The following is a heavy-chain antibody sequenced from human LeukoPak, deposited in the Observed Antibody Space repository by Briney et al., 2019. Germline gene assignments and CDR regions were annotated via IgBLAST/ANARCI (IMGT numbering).Heavy chain of an antibody. CDR1: GFTFSSYW. J-gene: IGHJ6*04. CDR2: IKQDGSEK. CDR3: ARVGVRGYGSGSYYYYYGMDV. D-gene: IGHD3-10*01. Sequence: GGSLRLSCAASGFTFSSYWMSWVRQAPGKGLEWVANIKQDGSEKYYVDSAKGRFTISRDNAKNSLYLQMNSLRAEDTAVYYCARVGVRGYGSGSYYYYYGMDVWGKGTTVTVSS. V-gene: IGHV3-7*03.